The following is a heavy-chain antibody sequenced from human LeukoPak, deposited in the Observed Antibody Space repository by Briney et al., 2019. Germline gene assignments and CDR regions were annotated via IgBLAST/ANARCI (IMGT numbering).Heavy chain of an antibody. CDR2: FYTSGSI. CDR1: GGSISSYY. Sequence: SETLSLTCTVSGGSISSYYWSWIRQPAGKGLEWIGRFYTSGSINYNPSLKSRATMSVDTSKNQFSLKLSSVTAADTAVYYCARVFTFNWFDPWGQETLVTVSS. CDR3: ARVFTFNWFDP. D-gene: IGHD2/OR15-2a*01. V-gene: IGHV4-4*07. J-gene: IGHJ5*02.